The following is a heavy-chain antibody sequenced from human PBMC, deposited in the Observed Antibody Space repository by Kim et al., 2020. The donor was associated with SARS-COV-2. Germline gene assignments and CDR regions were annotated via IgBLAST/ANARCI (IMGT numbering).Heavy chain of an antibody. D-gene: IGHD6-19*01. CDR3: ARTGQQWLANNWFDP. V-gene: IGHV4-34*01. J-gene: IGHJ5*02. Sequence: PSLKSRVTISVDTSKNQFSLKLSSVTAADTAVYYCARTGQQWLANNWFDPWGQGTLVTVSS.